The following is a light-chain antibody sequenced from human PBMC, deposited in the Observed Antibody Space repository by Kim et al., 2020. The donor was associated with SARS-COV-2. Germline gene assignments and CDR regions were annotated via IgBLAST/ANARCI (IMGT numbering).Light chain of an antibody. J-gene: IGLJ3*02. V-gene: IGLV1-47*01. CDR2: RNN. CDR1: SSNIGSNY. CDR3: AAWDDSLSSWV. Sequence: ELTQPPSASGTPGQRVTISCSGSSSNIGSNYVYWYQQLPGTAPKLLIYRNNQRPSGVPDRFSGSKSGTSASLAISGLRSEDEADYYCAAWDDSLSSWVFGGGTQLT.